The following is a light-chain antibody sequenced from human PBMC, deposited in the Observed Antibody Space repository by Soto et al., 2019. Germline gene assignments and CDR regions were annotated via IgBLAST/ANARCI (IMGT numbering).Light chain of an antibody. J-gene: IGKJ1*01. CDR3: QRYNSNSRT. CDR1: QNIDHG. V-gene: IGKV1-5*01. Sequence: DIQMTQSPSTLAASVGDRVTIACRASQNIDHGLAWYQLKPGKAPKFLIYDASILESGVPSRFSGSGSGTEFTLTISSLQPDDFATYYCQRYNSNSRTFGQGTRVELK. CDR2: DAS.